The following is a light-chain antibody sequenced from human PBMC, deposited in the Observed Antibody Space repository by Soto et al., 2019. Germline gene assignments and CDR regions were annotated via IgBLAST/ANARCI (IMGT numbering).Light chain of an antibody. CDR2: QDG. Sequence: SYELTQPPSVSVSPGQTASITCSGDKLGDKYPCWYQQQPGRSPVLVIYQDGNRPSGIPERFSGSYSANTATLTISGTQPVDEADYYCQAWDSSTVIFGGGTKLTVL. CDR3: QAWDSSTVI. V-gene: IGLV3-1*01. J-gene: IGLJ2*01. CDR1: KLGDKY.